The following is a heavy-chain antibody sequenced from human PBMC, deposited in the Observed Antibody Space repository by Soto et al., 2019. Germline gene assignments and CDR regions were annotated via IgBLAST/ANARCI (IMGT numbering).Heavy chain of an antibody. CDR2: INSISSTI. CDR1: GFTFSSYS. V-gene: IGHV3-48*02. J-gene: IGHJ6*02. D-gene: IGHD2-15*01. CDR3: ARDIGCSGGSCYYYGMDV. Sequence: EVQLVESGGGLVQPGGSLRLSCAASGFTFSSYSMNWVRQAPGKGLEWVSYINSISSTIYYADSVKGRFTISRDNAKNSLYLQMNSPRDEDTAVYYCARDIGCSGGSCYYYGMDVWGQGTTVTVSS.